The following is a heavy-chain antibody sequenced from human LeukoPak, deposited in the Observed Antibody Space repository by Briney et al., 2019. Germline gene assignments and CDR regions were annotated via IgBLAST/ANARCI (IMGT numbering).Heavy chain of an antibody. V-gene: IGHV4-34*01. D-gene: IGHD1-20*01. CDR2: INHSGTT. CDR3: ARGGIIGTTNNWFDP. CDR1: GGSFSGFY. J-gene: IGHJ5*02. Sequence: PSETLSLTCAVYGGSFSGFYWSWLRQPPGQGLEWIGEINHSGTTYYNPSLKSRTTMSVDTSENQFSLRLNSVTAADTAMYYCARGGIIGTTNNWFDPWGQATLVTVSS.